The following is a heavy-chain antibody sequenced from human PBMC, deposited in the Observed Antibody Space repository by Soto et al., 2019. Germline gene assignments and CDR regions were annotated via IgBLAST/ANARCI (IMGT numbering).Heavy chain of an antibody. J-gene: IGHJ6*02. CDR1: GGSISSYY. V-gene: IGHV4-59*12. D-gene: IGHD3-10*01. CDR2: IYYSGST. Sequence: SETLSLTCTVSGGSISSYYWSWIRQPPGKGLEWIGYIYYSGSTNYNPSLKSRVTISVDTSKNQVSLKLSSVTAADTAVYYCARVSGIYYYGMDVWGQGTTVTVSS. CDR3: ARVSGIYYYGMDV.